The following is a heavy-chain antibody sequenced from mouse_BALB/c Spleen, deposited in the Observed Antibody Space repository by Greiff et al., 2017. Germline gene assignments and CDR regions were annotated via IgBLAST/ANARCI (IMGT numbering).Heavy chain of an antibody. D-gene: IGHD2-4*01. CDR3: ARVGGIYYEFAY. Sequence: VQLQQSGAELMKPGASVKISCKATGYTFSSYWIEWVKQRPGHGLEWIGEILPGSGSTNYNEKFKGKATFTADTSSNTAYMQLSSLTSEDSAVYYCARVGGIYYEFAYWGQGTLVTVSA. V-gene: IGHV1-9*01. CDR1: GYTFSSYW. J-gene: IGHJ3*01. CDR2: ILPGSGST.